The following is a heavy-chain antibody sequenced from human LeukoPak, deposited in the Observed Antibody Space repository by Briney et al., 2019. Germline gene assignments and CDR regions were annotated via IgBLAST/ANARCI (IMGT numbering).Heavy chain of an antibody. CDR3: ARVFGYCSSSACYAASDL. J-gene: IGHJ3*01. V-gene: IGHV3-21*01. D-gene: IGHD2-2*03. Sequence: GGSLRLSCAASGFFFSQFTMHWLRQAPGKGLEWVSDISTDSRYIYYADSVQGRFTISRDNAQRSLYLQMNSLRVEDTAVYYCARVFGYCSSSACYAASDLWGQGTTVTVSS. CDR1: GFFFSQFT. CDR2: ISTDSRYI.